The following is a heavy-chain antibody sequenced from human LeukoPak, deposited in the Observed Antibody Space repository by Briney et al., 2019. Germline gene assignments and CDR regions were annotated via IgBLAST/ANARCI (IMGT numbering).Heavy chain of an antibody. Sequence: ASVKVSCKASGYTFTSYGISWVRQAPGQGLEWMGWISAYNGNTNYAQKLQGRVTMTTDTSTSTAYMELRSLRSDDTAVYYCARVVRGIAAAGGYVDYWGQGTLVTVSS. V-gene: IGHV1-18*01. CDR3: ARVVRGIAAAGGYVDY. D-gene: IGHD6-13*01. CDR1: GYTFTSYG. J-gene: IGHJ4*02. CDR2: ISAYNGNT.